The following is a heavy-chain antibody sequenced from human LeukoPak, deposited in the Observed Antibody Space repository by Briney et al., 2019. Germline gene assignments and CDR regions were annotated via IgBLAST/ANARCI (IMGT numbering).Heavy chain of an antibody. CDR3: AKGGVYYGYRNWFDP. CDR2: ISGSGGST. CDR1: GFTFSSYA. V-gene: IGHV3-23*01. D-gene: IGHD3-16*02. J-gene: IGHJ5*02. Sequence: GGSLRLSCAASGFTFSSYAMSWVRQAPGKGLEWVSAISGSGGSTYYADSVKGRFTISRDNSKNTLYLQMNSLRAEDTAVYYCAKGGVYYGYRNWFDPWGQGTLVTVSS.